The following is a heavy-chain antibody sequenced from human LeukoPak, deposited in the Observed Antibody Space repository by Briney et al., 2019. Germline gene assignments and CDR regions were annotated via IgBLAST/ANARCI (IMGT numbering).Heavy chain of an antibody. D-gene: IGHD5-12*01. CDR2: IYTSGST. J-gene: IGHJ5*02. CDR3: ARDLGYDGFDWAP. Sequence: SQTLSLTCTVSGGSISSGSYYWSWIRQPAGKGLEWIGRIYTSGSTNYNPSLKSRVTISVDTSKNQFSLKLSSVTAADTAVYYCARDLGYDGFDWAPWGQGTLVTVSS. V-gene: IGHV4-61*02. CDR1: GGSISSGSYY.